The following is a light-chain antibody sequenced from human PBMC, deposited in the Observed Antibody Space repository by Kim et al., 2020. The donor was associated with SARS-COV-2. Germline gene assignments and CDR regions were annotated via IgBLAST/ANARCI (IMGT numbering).Light chain of an antibody. CDR1: QSIRSY. V-gene: IGKV1-39*01. CDR2: GAS. J-gene: IGKJ1*01. Sequence: AAVGDRATITCRASQSIRSYLNWYQQKPGKAPKVLINGASSLQSGVPSRFSGSGSGTDFTLTISSLQPEDFATYYCQQSYTVPPAFGQGTKVDIK. CDR3: QQSYTVPPA.